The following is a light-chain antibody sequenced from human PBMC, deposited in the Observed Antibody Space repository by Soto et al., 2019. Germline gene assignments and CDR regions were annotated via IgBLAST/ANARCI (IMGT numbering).Light chain of an antibody. V-gene: IGKV3-15*01. CDR2: GVS. J-gene: IGKJ1*01. Sequence: EIVMTQSPATLSVSPGERATLSCRASQSVSSNLAWYQQKPGQAPRLLIYGVSTRATGIPARFSGSGSGTEFTLTISSLQSEDFAVYYCQHYNNWPRTFGQGTKVEI. CDR1: QSVSSN. CDR3: QHYNNWPRT.